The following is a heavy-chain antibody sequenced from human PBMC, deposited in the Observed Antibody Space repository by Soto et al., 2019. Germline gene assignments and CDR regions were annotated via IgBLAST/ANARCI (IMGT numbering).Heavy chain of an antibody. CDR3: ARVFIVVVVAATTWFDP. Sequence: QVQLVQSGAEVKKPGASVKVSCKASGYTFTSYGISWVRQAPGQGLEWMGWISAYNGNTNYAQKLQGRVTMTTDTSTRTAYMELRRLRSDDTAVYYCARVFIVVVVAATTWFDPWGQGTLVTVAS. CDR2: ISAYNGNT. V-gene: IGHV1-18*01. CDR1: GYTFTSYG. J-gene: IGHJ5*02. D-gene: IGHD2-15*01.